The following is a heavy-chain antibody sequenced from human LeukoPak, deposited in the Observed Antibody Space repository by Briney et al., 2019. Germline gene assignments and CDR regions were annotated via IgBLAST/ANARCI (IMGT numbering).Heavy chain of an antibody. CDR3: VKGGHKLDIQTTHYYYGLDV. J-gene: IGHJ6*02. Sequence: GGSLRLSCVASGFTLSDHWMYWVRQGPGRGLAHASRIESDASRTTYADSVKGRFIISRDDAKNTMYLQMNSLRGEDTAVYYCVKGGHKLDIQTTHYYYGLDVWGQGTTVAVSS. CDR2: IESDASRT. V-gene: IGHV3-74*03. D-gene: IGHD4-17*01. CDR1: GFTLSDHW.